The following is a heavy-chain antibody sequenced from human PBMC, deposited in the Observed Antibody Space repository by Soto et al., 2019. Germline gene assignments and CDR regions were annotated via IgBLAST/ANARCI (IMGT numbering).Heavy chain of an antibody. V-gene: IGHV3-33*01. CDR2: MWCDGSNN. CDR1: GFTFSSYG. D-gene: IGHD4-17*01. Sequence: QVQRVESGGGVVQPGRSLRLSCAASGFTFSSYGRHWVRQAPGKGLEWVAVMWCDGSNNYYADSVKGRFTISRDNSKNTLYRQMTSLRAEDTAVYYCARDLSYGDYVDWYFDLWGRGTLVTVSS. CDR3: ARDLSYGDYVDWYFDL. J-gene: IGHJ2*01.